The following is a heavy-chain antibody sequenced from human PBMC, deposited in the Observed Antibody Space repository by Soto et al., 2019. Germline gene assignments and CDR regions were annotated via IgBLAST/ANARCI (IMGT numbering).Heavy chain of an antibody. Sequence: KSGGYLRLSCTGSGFTFGDSYMSWIRQAPGKGLEWLSYISPGSRYPAYADSVKGRFTISRDNAKRSLYLQMMSLTAEDTAIYYCVRGGGGGLFDPWGQGTMVTVSS. CDR2: ISPGSRYP. CDR1: GFTFGDSY. J-gene: IGHJ5*02. V-gene: IGHV3-11*06. D-gene: IGHD2-15*01. CDR3: VRGGGGGLFDP.